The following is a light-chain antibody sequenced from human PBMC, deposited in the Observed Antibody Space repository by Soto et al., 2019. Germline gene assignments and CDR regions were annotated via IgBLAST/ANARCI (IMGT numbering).Light chain of an antibody. J-gene: IGKJ1*01. CDR3: QQYNSYSQT. CDR2: KAS. V-gene: IGKV1-5*03. Sequence: IQLTHSPSTLSGSVGDRVTISXRASQTISSWLAWYQQKPGKAPKLLIYKASTLKSGVPSRFSGSGSGTEFTLTISSLQPDDFATYYCQQYNSYSQTFGQGTKVDIK. CDR1: QTISSW.